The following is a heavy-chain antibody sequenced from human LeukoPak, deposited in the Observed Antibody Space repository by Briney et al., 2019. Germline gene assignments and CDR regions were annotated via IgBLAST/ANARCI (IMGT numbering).Heavy chain of an antibody. CDR3: ARVGGSYYPYFDY. D-gene: IGHD1-26*01. CDR1: GGSISSHY. J-gene: IGHJ4*02. CDR2: IYYSGST. Sequence: SETLSLTCTVSGGSISSHYWSWIRQPPGKGLEWIGYIYYSGSTNYNPSLKSRVTISVDTSKNQFSLKLSSVTAADTAVYYCARVGGSYYPYFDYWGQGTLVTVSS. V-gene: IGHV4-59*11.